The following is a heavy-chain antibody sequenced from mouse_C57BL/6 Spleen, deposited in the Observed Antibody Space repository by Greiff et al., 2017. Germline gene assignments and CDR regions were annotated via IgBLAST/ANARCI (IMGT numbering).Heavy chain of an antibody. Sequence: EVKLVESGGGLVQPGGSIKLSCVASGFTFCNYWLNWGRRSPERGLVWVAQVRLPSDNYATHYAESVKGGSTISRDDSKSSVYLQMNNLRAEDTGIYYCTGLPFAYWGQGTLVTVSA. J-gene: IGHJ3*01. CDR3: TGLPFAY. CDR2: VRLPSDNYAT. V-gene: IGHV6-3*01. CDR1: GFTFCNYW.